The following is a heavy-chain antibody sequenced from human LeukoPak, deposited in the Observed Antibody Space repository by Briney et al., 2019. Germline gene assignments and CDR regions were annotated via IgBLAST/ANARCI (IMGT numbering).Heavy chain of an antibody. CDR3: AKVDTGYSSSWYSFGTDYYYGMDV. V-gene: IGHV3-23*01. J-gene: IGHJ6*02. D-gene: IGHD6-13*01. CDR2: IDSDSART. Sequence: PGGSLRLSCSAFGFAFDKYVMNWVRQAPEKGLEWVSTIDSDSARTYYADSVNGRFTISRDNYKNILYLQLNSLRAEDTAVYYCAKVDTGYSSSWYSFGTDYYYGMDVWGQGTTVTVS. CDR1: GFAFDKYV.